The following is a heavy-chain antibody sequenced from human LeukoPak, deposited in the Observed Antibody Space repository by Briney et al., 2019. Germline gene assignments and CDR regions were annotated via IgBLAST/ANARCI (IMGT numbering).Heavy chain of an antibody. V-gene: IGHV1-8*01. CDR3: ARGRTYYDILTGRSGGWFDP. CDR2: MNPNCGNT. J-gene: IGHJ5*02. Sequence: ASVKVSCKASGYTFTSYDINWVRQATGQGLEWMGWMNPNCGNTGYAQKFQGRVTMTRNTSISTAYMELSSLRSEDTAVYYCARGRTYYDILTGRSGGWFDPWGQGTLVTVSS. D-gene: IGHD3-9*01. CDR1: GYTFTSYD.